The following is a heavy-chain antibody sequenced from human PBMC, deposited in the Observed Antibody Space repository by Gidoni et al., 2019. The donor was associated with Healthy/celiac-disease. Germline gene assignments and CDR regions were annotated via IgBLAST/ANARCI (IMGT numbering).Heavy chain of an antibody. CDR1: GSTFTSYY. V-gene: IGHV1-46*01. CDR3: ARDRGDYGVWGYYDGMDV. D-gene: IGHD4-17*01. J-gene: IGHJ6*02. CDR2: INPSGGSA. Sequence: QVQLVQPGAEVKKPGASVKVACQASGSTFTSYYTHGVRQAPGQGLGWMGIINPSGGSASYGQKFQGRDTMTRDTSTSTVCMELSSLRSEDTAVDYCARDRGDYGVWGYYDGMDVWGQGTTVTVSS.